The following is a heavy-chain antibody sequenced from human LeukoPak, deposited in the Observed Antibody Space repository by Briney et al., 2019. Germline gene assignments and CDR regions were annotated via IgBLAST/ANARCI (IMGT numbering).Heavy chain of an antibody. V-gene: IGHV1-2*02. D-gene: IGHD3-22*01. CDR1: GYTFTNYY. CDR2: INPKSGDT. Sequence: ASVKVSCKASGYTFTNYYIHWVRQAPGQGLELMGWINPKSGDTNYAQKFQGRVTMTRDPSISTVYMELSRLRSEDAAVYYCARSRITMTLRDAFDIWGQGTMVTVSS. CDR3: ARSRITMTLRDAFDI. J-gene: IGHJ3*02.